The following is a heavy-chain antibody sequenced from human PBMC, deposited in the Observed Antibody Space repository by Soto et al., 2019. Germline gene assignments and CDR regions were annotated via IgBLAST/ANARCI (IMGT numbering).Heavy chain of an antibody. CDR2: IIPIFGTA. CDR1: GGTFSSYA. Sequence: GASVKVSCKASGGTFSSYAISWVRQAPGQGLEWMGGIIPIFGTANYAQKFQGRVTITADESTSTAYMELSSLRSEDTAVYYCARDPPYYYDSSGYAFDYWGQGTLVTVSS. D-gene: IGHD3-22*01. CDR3: ARDPPYYYDSSGYAFDY. V-gene: IGHV1-69*13. J-gene: IGHJ4*02.